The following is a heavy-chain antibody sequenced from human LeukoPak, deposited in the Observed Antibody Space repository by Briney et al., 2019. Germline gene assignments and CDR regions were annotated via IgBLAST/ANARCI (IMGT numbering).Heavy chain of an antibody. D-gene: IGHD3-10*01. Sequence: KPSETLSLTCAVYGGSFSGHYWSWIRQPPGKGLEWIGEINHSGSTNYNPSLKSRVTISVDTSKNQFSLKLSSVTAADTAVYYCASTRGLSDYWGQGTRFTVSS. J-gene: IGHJ4*02. CDR2: INHSGST. CDR1: GGSFSGHY. CDR3: ASTRGLSDY. V-gene: IGHV4-34*01.